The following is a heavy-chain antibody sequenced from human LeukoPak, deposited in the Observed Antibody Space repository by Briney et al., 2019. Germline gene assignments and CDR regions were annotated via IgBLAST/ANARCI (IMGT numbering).Heavy chain of an antibody. CDR2: IYYSGST. J-gene: IGHJ6*02. CDR3: RSGWYRGASYGMDV. V-gene: IGHV4-39*07. D-gene: IGHD6-19*01. Sequence: SETLSLTCTVSGGSISSSSYYWGWIRQPPGKGLEWIGSIYYSGSTYYNPSLKSRVTISVDTSKNQFSLKLSSVTAADTAVYYCRSGWYRGASYGMDVWGQGTTVTVSS. CDR1: GGSISSSSYY.